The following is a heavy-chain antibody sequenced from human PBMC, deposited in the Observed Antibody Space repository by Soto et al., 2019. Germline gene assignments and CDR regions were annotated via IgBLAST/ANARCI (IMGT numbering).Heavy chain of an antibody. V-gene: IGHV1-69*01. CDR3: ARSQGSSTSLEIYYYYYYGMDV. D-gene: IGHD2-2*01. J-gene: IGHJ6*02. CDR1: GGTFSSYA. CDR2: IIPISDTT. Sequence: QVQLVQSGAEVKKPGSSVKVSCKASGGTFSSYAISWVRQAPGQGLEWMGGIIPISDTTNYAQKFQGRVTITADESTNTAYMELSSLRSEDTAVYYCARSQGSSTSLEIYYYYYYGMDVWGQGTTVTVSS.